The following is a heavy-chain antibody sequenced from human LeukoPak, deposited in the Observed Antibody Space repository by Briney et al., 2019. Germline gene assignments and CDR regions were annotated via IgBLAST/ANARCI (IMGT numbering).Heavy chain of an antibody. Sequence: GGSLRLSCAASGFTFSSFEMNWVRQAPGKGLEWVSYISSSGSTIYYADSVKGRFTISIENAKNSLYMQMNRLRAEAPAVYYCARDFACWGQGTLVTVSS. J-gene: IGHJ4*02. CDR1: GFTFSSFE. CDR3: ARDFAC. V-gene: IGHV3-48*03. CDR2: ISSSGSTI.